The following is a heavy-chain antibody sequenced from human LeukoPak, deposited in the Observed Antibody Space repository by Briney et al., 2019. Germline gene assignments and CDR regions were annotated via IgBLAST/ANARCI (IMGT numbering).Heavy chain of an antibody. J-gene: IGHJ4*02. CDR2: IYYSGST. CDR1: GGSISSYY. V-gene: IGHV4-59*01. CDR3: ARGAGKYYYDSSGYYPLDY. D-gene: IGHD3-22*01. Sequence: SETLSLTCTVSGGSISSYYWSWIRQPPGKGLEWIGYIYYSGSTNYNPSLKSRVTISVDTSKNQFSLKLSSVTAADTAVYYCARGAGKYYYDSSGYYPLDYWGQGTLVTASS.